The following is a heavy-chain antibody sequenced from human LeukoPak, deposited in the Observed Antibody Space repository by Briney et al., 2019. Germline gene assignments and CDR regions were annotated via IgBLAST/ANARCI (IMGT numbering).Heavy chain of an antibody. J-gene: IGHJ4*02. V-gene: IGHV3-74*01. CDR2: INTDGSST. CDR3: ASDADGDLFDY. CDR1: GFIFSSYW. Sequence: GGSLRLSCAASGFIFSSYWMHWVRQAPGKGLVWVARINTDGSSTSYADFVKGRFTISRDNAKNTLDLQMNSLRAADTAVYYCASDADGDLFDYWGQGTLVTVAS.